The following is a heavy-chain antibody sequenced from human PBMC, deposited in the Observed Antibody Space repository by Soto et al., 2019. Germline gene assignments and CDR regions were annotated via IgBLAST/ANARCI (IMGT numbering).Heavy chain of an antibody. Sequence: EVQLVESGGGLVQPGRSLRLSCAASGFTFDDYAMHWVRQAPGKGLEWVSGISWNSGSIGYADSVKGRFTISRDNAKNSLDLQMNSLRAEDTALYYCAKDIRYRFGEFYYMDVWGKGTTVTVSS. CDR1: GFTFDDYA. CDR2: ISWNSGSI. J-gene: IGHJ6*03. D-gene: IGHD3-10*01. V-gene: IGHV3-9*01. CDR3: AKDIRYRFGEFYYMDV.